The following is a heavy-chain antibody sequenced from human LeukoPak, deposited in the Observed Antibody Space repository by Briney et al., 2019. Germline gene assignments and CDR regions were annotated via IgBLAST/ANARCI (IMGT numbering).Heavy chain of an antibody. V-gene: IGHV3-21*01. Sequence: PGGSLRLSCSASGFTFSSYAMHWVRQAPGKGLEWVSSTSGRSSYRYYADSVKGRFTISRDNARSSLYLQMNSLRAEDMAVYYCARNGERNNSYYFDLDVWGQGTTVTVSS. J-gene: IGHJ6*02. CDR1: GFTFSSYA. D-gene: IGHD2-8*01. CDR2: TSGRSSYR. CDR3: ARNGERNNSYYFDLDV.